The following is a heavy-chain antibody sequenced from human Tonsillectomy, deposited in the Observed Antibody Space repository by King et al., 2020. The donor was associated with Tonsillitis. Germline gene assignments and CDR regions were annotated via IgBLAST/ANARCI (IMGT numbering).Heavy chain of an antibody. CDR1: GFTFGDFG. Sequence: DVQLVESGGGLVQPGRSLRLSCRASGFTFGDFGMSWFRQAPGKGLEWVGFIRSKVYGGTTEYAASVKGRFTIPRDDSKSLAYLQMNSLKTEDTAVYFCTRDSEAVAGITLDYWGQGTLVTVSS. CDR2: IRSKVYGGTT. V-gene: IGHV3-49*03. CDR3: TRDSEAVAGITLDY. J-gene: IGHJ4*02. D-gene: IGHD6-19*01.